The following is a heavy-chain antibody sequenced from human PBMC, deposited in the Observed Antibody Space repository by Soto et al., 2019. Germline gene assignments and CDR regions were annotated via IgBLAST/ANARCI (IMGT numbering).Heavy chain of an antibody. CDR2: YIPDQDKL. V-gene: IGHV1-24*01. Sequence: ASVKVSCKVSGYTLADLKIHWVRQAPGKGLEWMGGYIPDQDKLVYAENLQGRLTMTEDTSTDTAYMELSSLRFEDTAVYFCTSHVIMGALLYWGQGTLVTVSS. D-gene: IGHD1-26*01. J-gene: IGHJ4*02. CDR1: GYTLADLK. CDR3: TSHVIMGALLY.